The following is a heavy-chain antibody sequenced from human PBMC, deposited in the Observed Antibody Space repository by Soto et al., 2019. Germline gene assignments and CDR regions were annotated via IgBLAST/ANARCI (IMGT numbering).Heavy chain of an antibody. CDR3: AADMVAATRDNYYYYGMDV. J-gene: IGHJ6*02. CDR1: GFTFTSSA. CDR2: IVVGSGNT. V-gene: IGHV1-58*01. Sequence: QMQXVQSXPXVXXPGXSVKVSCKASGFTFTSSAVQWVRQARGQRLEWIGWIVVGSGNTYYAQKFQERVTITRDMSTSTAYMELSSLRSEDTAVYYCAADMVAATRDNYYYYGMDVWGQGTTVTVSS. D-gene: IGHD2-15*01.